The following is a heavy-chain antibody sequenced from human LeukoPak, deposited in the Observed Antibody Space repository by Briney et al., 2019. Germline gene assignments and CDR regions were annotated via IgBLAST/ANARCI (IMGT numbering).Heavy chain of an antibody. Sequence: SETLSLTCTVSGGSISSYYWSWIRQPPGKGLEWIGYIYYSGSTNYNPSLKSRVTISVDTSKNQFSLKLSSVTAADTAVYYCARVVRGVIDYWGQGTLVTVSS. D-gene: IGHD3-10*01. CDR3: ARVVRGVIDY. CDR2: IYYSGST. J-gene: IGHJ4*02. CDR1: GGSISSYY. V-gene: IGHV4-59*01.